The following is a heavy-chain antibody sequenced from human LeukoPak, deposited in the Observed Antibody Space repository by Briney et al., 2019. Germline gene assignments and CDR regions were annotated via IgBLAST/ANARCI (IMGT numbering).Heavy chain of an antibody. V-gene: IGHV1-2*02. D-gene: IGHD5-18*01. J-gene: IGHJ5*02. CDR2: VNPNTGGT. CDR3: A. CDR1: GYTFSDYA. Sequence: GASVKVSCKASGYTFSDYAIHWVRQAPGQGLEWMGWVNPNTGGTSYAQKFQGRVTMTRDTSISTAYYCAGEPVAAAMGTLSGAWGQGTLVTVSS.